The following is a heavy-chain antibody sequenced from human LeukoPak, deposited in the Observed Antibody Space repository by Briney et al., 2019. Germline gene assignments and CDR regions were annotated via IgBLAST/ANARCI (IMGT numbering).Heavy chain of an antibody. Sequence: PSETLSLTCTVSGGSISSYYWSWIRQPPGKGLEWIGYIYYSGSTNYNPSLKSRVTISVDTSKNQFSLKLSSVTAADTAVYYCARGYDFWSVPGGYYYYYYMDVWGKGTTVTVSS. CDR2: IYYSGST. D-gene: IGHD3-3*01. CDR3: ARGYDFWSVPGGYYYYYYMDV. J-gene: IGHJ6*03. V-gene: IGHV4-59*01. CDR1: GGSISSYY.